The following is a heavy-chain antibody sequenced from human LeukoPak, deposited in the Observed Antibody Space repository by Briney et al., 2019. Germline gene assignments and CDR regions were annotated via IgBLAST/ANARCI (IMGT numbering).Heavy chain of an antibody. CDR3: ATYCASGKCADH. CDR1: GFTFSSHA. Sequence: PGGSLRLSCAPSGFTFSSHAKNWVRHPPGKGREWVSGIIDSVDNTHYADSVKGRIPISRDSAKGTLYLQVNSLRADDTAVYYCATYCASGKCADHWGQGTLVAVSS. J-gene: IGHJ4*02. D-gene: IGHD2-8*01. V-gene: IGHV3-23*01. CDR2: IIDSVDNT.